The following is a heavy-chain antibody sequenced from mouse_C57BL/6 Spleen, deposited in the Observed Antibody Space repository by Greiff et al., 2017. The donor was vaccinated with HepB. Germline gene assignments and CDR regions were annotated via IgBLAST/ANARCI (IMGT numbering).Heavy chain of an antibody. J-gene: IGHJ3*01. D-gene: IGHD2-1*01. CDR3: ARDRGNYPFAY. CDR1: GFTFSSYA. CDR2: ISDGGSYT. V-gene: IGHV5-4*01. Sequence: DVKLVESGGGLVKPGGSLKLSCAASGFTFSSYAMSWVRQTPEKRLEWVATISDGGSYTYYPDNVKGRFTISRDNAKNNLYLQMSHLKSEDTAMYYCARDRGNYPFAYWGQGTLVTVSA.